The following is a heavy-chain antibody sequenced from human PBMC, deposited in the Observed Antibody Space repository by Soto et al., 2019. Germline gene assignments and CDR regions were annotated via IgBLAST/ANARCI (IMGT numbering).Heavy chain of an antibody. CDR3: ARARDSSSSGYYYYYMDV. CDR1: GGSISSSSYY. D-gene: IGHD6-6*01. J-gene: IGHJ6*03. CDR2: IYYSGST. V-gene: IGHV4-39*01. Sequence: SETLSLTCTVSGGSISSSSYYWGWIRQPPGKGQERIGSIYYSGSTYYNTSLKSQVTISVDTSKNQFSLKLSSVTAADTAVYYCARARDSSSSGYYYYYMDVWGKGTTVTVSS.